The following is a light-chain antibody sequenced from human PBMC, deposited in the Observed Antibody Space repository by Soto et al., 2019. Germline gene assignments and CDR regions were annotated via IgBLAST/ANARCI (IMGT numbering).Light chain of an antibody. J-gene: IGKJ4*01. V-gene: IGKV3-11*01. CDR2: DAS. Sequence: EIVLTQSPATVSLSPGERATLSCRASQSVGRSLAWYQQNPGQSPRLLIYDASTRATGIPARFSGSGSGTDFTLTISSLEPEDFAVYYCQQRRDWPLTFGGGTKVEIK. CDR1: QSVGRS. CDR3: QQRRDWPLT.